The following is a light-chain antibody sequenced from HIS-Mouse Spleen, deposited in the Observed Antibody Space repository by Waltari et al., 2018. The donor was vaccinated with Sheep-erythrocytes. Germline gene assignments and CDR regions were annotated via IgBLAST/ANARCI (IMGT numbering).Light chain of an antibody. J-gene: IGLJ2*01. CDR2: EGS. CDR3: QAWDSSTAVV. Sequence: QSALTQPASVSGSPGQSITISCTGTSSDVGSYNLVSWYQQHPGKAPKLMIYEGSKRPSGIPERFSGSNSGNTATLTISGTQAMDEADYYCQAWDSSTAVVFGGGTKLTVL. CDR1: SSDVGSYNL. V-gene: IGLV2-14*02.